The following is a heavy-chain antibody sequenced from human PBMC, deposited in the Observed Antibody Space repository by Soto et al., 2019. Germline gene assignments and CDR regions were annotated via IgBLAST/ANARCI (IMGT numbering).Heavy chain of an antibody. J-gene: IGHJ1*01. V-gene: IGHV3-9*01. CDR2: ISWNSGSI. CDR1: GFTFDDYA. Sequence: EVQLVESGGGLVQPGRSLRLSCAASGFTFDDYAMHWVRQAPGKGLERVSGISWNSGSIGYGDSVKGRFTISRDNAKNSLYLQMTSLRADDTALYYCAKGSTKIVDGGYFQHWGQGTLVTVSS. CDR3: AKGSTKIVDGGYFQH. D-gene: IGHD3-22*01.